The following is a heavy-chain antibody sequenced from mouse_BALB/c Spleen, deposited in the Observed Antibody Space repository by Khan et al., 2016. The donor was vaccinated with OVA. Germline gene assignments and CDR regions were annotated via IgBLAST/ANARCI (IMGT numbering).Heavy chain of an antibody. V-gene: IGHV2-2*02. J-gene: IGHJ3*01. CDR2: IWSAGST. D-gene: IGHD2-4*01. CDR1: GFSLNAYS. CDR3: AIRGDDYGRGAWFVY. Sequence: QVQLKESGPGLLQPSQSLSITCTVSGFSLNAYSVHWVRQSPGKGLEWLGVIWSAGSTDYNAAFMSRLSINKDNSKSQVFFKMNSLQNNDTAIYYCAIRGDDYGRGAWFVYWGQGTLVTVSA.